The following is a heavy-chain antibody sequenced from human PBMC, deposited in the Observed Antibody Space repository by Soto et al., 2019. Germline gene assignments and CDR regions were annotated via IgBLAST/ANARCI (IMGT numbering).Heavy chain of an antibody. Sequence: HPGGSLRLSCEASGFPFYSYAMIWVRQAPGKGLEWVSGISGGGESTDYADSVKGRFTISRDNSKNTLYLDMNRLRAEDTAVYYCAKSTTELSRVILDYWGQGTPVTVSS. CDR1: GFPFYSYA. J-gene: IGHJ4*02. CDR2: ISGGGEST. V-gene: IGHV3-23*01. D-gene: IGHD3-10*01. CDR3: AKSTTELSRVILDY.